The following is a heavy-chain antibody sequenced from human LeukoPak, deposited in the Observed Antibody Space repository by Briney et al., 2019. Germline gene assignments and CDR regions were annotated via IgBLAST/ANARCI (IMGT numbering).Heavy chain of an antibody. V-gene: IGHV4-59*01. Sequence: PSETLSLTCFVSGGSISSYYWSWIRQPPGKGLEWIGCIYYRGNTNYNPSLKSRVTISLDTSKNQFSLRLSSVTAADTAVYHCARGIYDRSGFSYYYYHMDVWGKGTTVTVSS. D-gene: IGHD3-22*01. CDR2: IYYRGNT. J-gene: IGHJ6*03. CDR1: GGSISSYY. CDR3: ARGIYDRSGFSYYYYHMDV.